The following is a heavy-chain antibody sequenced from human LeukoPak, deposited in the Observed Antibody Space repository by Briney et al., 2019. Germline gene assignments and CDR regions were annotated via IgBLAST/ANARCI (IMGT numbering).Heavy chain of an antibody. CDR1: GFTFTSYS. CDR3: TRLTSGWPDF. Sequence: GGSLRLSCAASGFTFTSYSMNWVRQAPGKGLEWVSAISSNSGTYIYYADSVKGRFTIARGNAKSSVYLQMHSLRAEDTGVYYCTRLTSGWPDFWGQGTLVTVSS. J-gene: IGHJ4*02. D-gene: IGHD6-19*01. V-gene: IGHV3-21*01. CDR2: ISSNSGTYI.